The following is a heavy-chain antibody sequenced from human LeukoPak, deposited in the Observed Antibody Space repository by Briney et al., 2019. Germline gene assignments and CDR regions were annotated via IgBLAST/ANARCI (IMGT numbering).Heavy chain of an antibody. Sequence: SETLSLTCTVSGGSISSSGYYWGWIRQPPGKGLEWIGSIYYSGSTYYNPSLKSRVTISVDTSKNQFSLKLSSVTAADTAVYYCARFKYYYDSSDAFDIWGQGTMVTVSS. CDR3: ARFKYYYDSSDAFDI. D-gene: IGHD3-22*01. J-gene: IGHJ3*02. CDR2: IYYSGST. CDR1: GGSISSSGYY. V-gene: IGHV4-39*01.